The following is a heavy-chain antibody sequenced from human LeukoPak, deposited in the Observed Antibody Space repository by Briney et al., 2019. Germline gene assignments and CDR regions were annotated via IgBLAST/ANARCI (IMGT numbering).Heavy chain of an antibody. Sequence: PGGSLRLSCAASGFIFSDYYVTWLRQAPGKGLEWISYISETGTTIHYADSEKGRFTVSRDNTKNSLYLQMNSLRVEDTAVYYCARDAYFYSSDQWGRGTLVIVSS. CDR2: ISETGTTI. V-gene: IGHV3-11*04. D-gene: IGHD2-21*01. CDR3: ARDAYFYSSDQ. CDR1: GFIFSDYY. J-gene: IGHJ4*02.